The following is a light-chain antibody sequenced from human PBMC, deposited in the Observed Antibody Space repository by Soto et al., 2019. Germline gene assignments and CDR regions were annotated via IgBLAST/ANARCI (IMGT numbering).Light chain of an antibody. Sequence: QPVLTQPASVSGSPGQSITISCTGTSSDVGGYKYVSWYQQHPGKAPKLMIYEASNRPSGVSNRFSGSKAGNTASLTISGLQAEDEADYYCSSYTTSRIPVFGGGTKLTVL. J-gene: IGLJ2*01. CDR2: EAS. CDR3: SSYTTSRIPV. CDR1: SSDVGGYKY. V-gene: IGLV2-14*01.